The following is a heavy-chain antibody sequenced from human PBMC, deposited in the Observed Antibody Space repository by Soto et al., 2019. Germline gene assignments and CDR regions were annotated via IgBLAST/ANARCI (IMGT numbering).Heavy chain of an antibody. CDR3: ARVTERRLDY. CDR1: GYTFTSYD. CDR2: MNPNSGNT. J-gene: IGHJ4*02. V-gene: IGHV1-8*01. Sequence: QVQLVQSGAEVKKPGASVKVSCKASGYTFTSYDINWVRQATGQGLEWMGWMNPNSGNTGYAQKFQGRVXMXXTTSISTAYMELSSLISEDTAVYYCARVTERRLDYWGQVTLVTVSS. D-gene: IGHD1-1*01.